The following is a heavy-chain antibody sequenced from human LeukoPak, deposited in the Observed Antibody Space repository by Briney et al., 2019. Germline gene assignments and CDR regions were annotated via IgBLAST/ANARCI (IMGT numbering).Heavy chain of an antibody. V-gene: IGHV5-51*01. D-gene: IGHD3-9*01. Sequence: GESLKTSCKGSGYSFTSYWIAWVRQMPGKGLELMGIIYPGDSDTRYSPFFQGQVTISADKSINTAYLQWSRLKASDSAMYYCATRYYDILTGYYAFDYWGQGTLVTVSS. CDR2: IYPGDSDT. J-gene: IGHJ4*02. CDR3: ATRYYDILTGYYAFDY. CDR1: GYSFTSYW.